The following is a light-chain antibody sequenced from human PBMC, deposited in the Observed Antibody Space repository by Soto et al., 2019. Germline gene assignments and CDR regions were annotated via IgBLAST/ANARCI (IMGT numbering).Light chain of an antibody. Sequence: LTQSPSSLSASVGDRVTITCRASPAIASFLAWYQQKPGTAPKLLIYGASTLQSGVPSRFSGSRSGTDYTLTIASLQPEDFATYYCQQLNGSPWTFGQGTKVDIK. CDR3: QQLNGSPWT. CDR2: GAS. J-gene: IGKJ1*01. CDR1: PAIASF. V-gene: IGKV1-9*01.